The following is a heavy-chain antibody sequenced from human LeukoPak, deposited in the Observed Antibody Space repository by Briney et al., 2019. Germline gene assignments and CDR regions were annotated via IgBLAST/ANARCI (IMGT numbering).Heavy chain of an antibody. J-gene: IGHJ4*02. CDR1: GFTFGDYA. CDR3: TRVGYIDEGIDY. CDR2: IKQDGSKK. D-gene: IGHD5-24*01. Sequence: GGSLRLSCTASGFTFGDYAMSWFRQAPGKGLEWVANIKQDGSKKSYVDSVKGRFTISRDNAKSSLYLQMNSLRAEDTAIYYCTRVGYIDEGIDYWGQGTLVTVSS. V-gene: IGHV3-7*04.